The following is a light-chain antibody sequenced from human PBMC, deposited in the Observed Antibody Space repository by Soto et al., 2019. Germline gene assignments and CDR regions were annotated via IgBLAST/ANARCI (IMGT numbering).Light chain of an antibody. CDR1: QGISSY. V-gene: IGKV1-9*01. CDR2: AAS. CDR3: QQVNSYPLT. J-gene: IGKJ4*01. Sequence: IQLTQSPSSLSASVGDTVTITCRASQGISSYLAWYQQKPGKAPKLLIYAASTLQSGVPSRFGGSGSGTDFTLTISSLQPEDFATYYCQQVNSYPLTFGGGTKVEIK.